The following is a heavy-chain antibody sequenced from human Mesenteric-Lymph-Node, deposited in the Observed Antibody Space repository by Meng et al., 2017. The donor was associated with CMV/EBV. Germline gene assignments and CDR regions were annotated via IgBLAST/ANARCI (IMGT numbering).Heavy chain of an antibody. V-gene: IGHV3-21*01. CDR3: ARVQVEMAIDY. Sequence: GESLKISCAASGFTFSSYSMNWVRQAPGKGLEWVSSISSSNSYIYYADSVKGRFTISRDNAKNSLYLQMNSLRAEDTAVYYCARVQVEMAIDYWGQGTLVTVSS. J-gene: IGHJ4*02. CDR2: ISSSNSYI. CDR1: GFTFSSYS. D-gene: IGHD5-24*01.